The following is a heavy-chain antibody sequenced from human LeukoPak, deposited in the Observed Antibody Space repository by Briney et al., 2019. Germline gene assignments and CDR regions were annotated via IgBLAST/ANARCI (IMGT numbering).Heavy chain of an antibody. Sequence: GGSLRPSCAASGFTFSSYAMHWVRLAASKGLEWVAVISYDGSNKYYADSVKGRFTISRDTSKNTLYLQMNSLRAEDTAVYYCARDYGDYDYYYYGMDVWGQGTTVTVSS. CDR2: ISYDGSNK. CDR1: GFTFSSYA. J-gene: IGHJ6*02. CDR3: ARDYGDYDYYYYGMDV. D-gene: IGHD4-17*01. V-gene: IGHV3-30-3*01.